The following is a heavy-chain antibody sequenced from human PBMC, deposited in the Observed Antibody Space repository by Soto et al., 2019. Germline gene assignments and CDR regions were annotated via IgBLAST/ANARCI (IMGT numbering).Heavy chain of an antibody. D-gene: IGHD2-15*01. CDR2: IWYDGSNK. V-gene: IGHV3-33*01. CDR1: GFTFSSYG. CDR3: ARTLSSYCSGGSCYSVYYYMDV. Sequence: PGGSLRLSCAASGFTFSSYGMHWVRQAPGKGLEWVAVIWYDGSNKYYADSVKGQFTISRDNFKNTLYLQMNSLRAEDTAVYYCARTLSSYCSGGSCYSVYYYMDVWGKGTTVTVSS. J-gene: IGHJ6*03.